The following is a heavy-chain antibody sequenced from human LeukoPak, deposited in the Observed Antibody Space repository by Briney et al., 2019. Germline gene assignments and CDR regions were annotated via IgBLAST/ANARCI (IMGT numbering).Heavy chain of an antibody. CDR1: GGSFSGCY. J-gene: IGHJ5*02. V-gene: IGHV4-34*01. CDR2: INHSGST. CDR3: ARGDSLITMVRGVIMDWFDP. D-gene: IGHD3-10*01. Sequence: SETLSLTCAVYGGSFSGCYWSWIRQPPGKGLEWIGEINHSGSTNYNPSLKSRVTISVDTSKNQFSLKLSSVTAADTAVYYCARGDSLITMVRGVIMDWFDPWGRGTLVTVSS.